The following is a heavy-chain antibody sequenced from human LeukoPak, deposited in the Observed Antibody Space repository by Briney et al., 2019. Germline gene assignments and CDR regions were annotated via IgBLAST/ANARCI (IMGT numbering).Heavy chain of an antibody. Sequence: SETLSLTCAVYGGSFSGYYWSWIRQPPGKGLEWIGEINHSGSTNYNPSLKSRVTISVDTSKNQFSLKLSSVTAADTAVYYCARGDGKASSSSRNWFDPWGQGTLVTVSS. V-gene: IGHV4-34*01. CDR3: ARGDGKASSSSRNWFDP. CDR1: GGSFSGYY. J-gene: IGHJ5*02. D-gene: IGHD6-6*01. CDR2: INHSGST.